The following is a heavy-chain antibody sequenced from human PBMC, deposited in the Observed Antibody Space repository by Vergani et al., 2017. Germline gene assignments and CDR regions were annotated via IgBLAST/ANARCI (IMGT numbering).Heavy chain of an antibody. Sequence: EVQLLESGGGLVQPGGSLRLSCAASGFTFSSYAMSWVRQAPGKGLEWVSAISGSGGSTYYADSVKGRFTISRDNSKNTLYLQMNSLRAEDTAVYYCARDPLDENWNDLRVRRGFDFWGQGTQVRVSS. CDR2: ISGSGGST. CDR1: GFTFSSYA. J-gene: IGHJ4*02. V-gene: IGHV3-23*01. D-gene: IGHD1-1*01. CDR3: ARDPLDENWNDLRVRRGFDF.